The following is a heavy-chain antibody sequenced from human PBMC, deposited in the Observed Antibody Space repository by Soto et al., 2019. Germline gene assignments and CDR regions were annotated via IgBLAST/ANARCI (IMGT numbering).Heavy chain of an antibody. V-gene: IGHV5-51*01. CDR1: GYIFSNYW. CDR3: ARQVLQAPHYGMDV. D-gene: IGHD2-15*01. CDR2: IYPGDSDT. J-gene: IGHJ6*02. Sequence: PGESLKISCKASGYIFSNYWIGWVRQMPGKGLEWRGIIYPGDSDTRYSPAFQGQVNISADKSITTAYLQWSSLKASDTAMYYCARQVLQAPHYGMDVWGQGTTVTVSS.